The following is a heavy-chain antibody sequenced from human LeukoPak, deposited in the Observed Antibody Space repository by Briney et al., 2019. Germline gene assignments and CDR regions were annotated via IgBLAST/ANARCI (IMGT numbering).Heavy chain of an antibody. Sequence: PGGSLRLSCTASGFTFSTYWMSWVRQAPGKGLEWVANTREDGSEKYYVDSVKGRFTISRDNSKNSLYLQMNSLRAEDTAVYYCARELAGHYYGSGSSFDHWGQGTLVTVSS. V-gene: IGHV3-7*01. J-gene: IGHJ4*02. CDR3: ARELAGHYYGSGSSFDH. CDR2: TREDGSEK. D-gene: IGHD3-10*01. CDR1: GFTFSTYW.